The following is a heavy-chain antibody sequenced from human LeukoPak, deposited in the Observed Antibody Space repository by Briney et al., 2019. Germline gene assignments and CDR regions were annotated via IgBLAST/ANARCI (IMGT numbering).Heavy chain of an antibody. J-gene: IGHJ5*02. Sequence: GGSLRLSCAASGFTVSSNYMSWVRQAPGKGLEWVSVIYSGGSTYYADSVKGRFTISRDNSKNTLYLQMNSLRAEDTAVYYCARAIANYDFWSGYWFDPWGQGTLVTVSS. CDR1: GFTVSSNY. CDR3: ARAIANYDFWSGYWFDP. D-gene: IGHD3-3*01. V-gene: IGHV3-66*01. CDR2: IYSGGST.